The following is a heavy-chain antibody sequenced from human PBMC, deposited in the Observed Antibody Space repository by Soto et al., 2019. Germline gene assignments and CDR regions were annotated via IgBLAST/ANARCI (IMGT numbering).Heavy chain of an antibody. CDR3: ARDPRYSHGLIFDY. J-gene: IGHJ4*02. D-gene: IGHD5-18*01. Sequence: SQTLSLTCVISGESVSSNSVAWNWIRQSSSRGLEWLGKTYYRSKWFNDYAVSVKSRIIINPDTSKNQFSLHLNSVTPEDTAVYYCARDPRYSHGLIFDYWGQGLLVTVSS. CDR2: TYYRSKWFN. V-gene: IGHV6-1*01. CDR1: GESVSSNSVA.